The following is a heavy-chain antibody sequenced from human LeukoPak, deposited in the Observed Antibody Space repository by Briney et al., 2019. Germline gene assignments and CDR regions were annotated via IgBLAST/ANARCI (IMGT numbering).Heavy chain of an antibody. V-gene: IGHV1-18*04. J-gene: IGHJ5*02. Sequence: ASVKVSCKASGYTLTSYGISWVRRAPGQGLEWMGWISAYNGNTNYAQKLQGRVTTTTDTSTSTAYMELRSLRSDDTAVYYCARVYGSSWYSEYDNWFDPWGQGTLVTVSS. CDR2: ISAYNGNT. D-gene: IGHD6-13*01. CDR1: GYTLTSYG. CDR3: ARVYGSSWYSEYDNWFDP.